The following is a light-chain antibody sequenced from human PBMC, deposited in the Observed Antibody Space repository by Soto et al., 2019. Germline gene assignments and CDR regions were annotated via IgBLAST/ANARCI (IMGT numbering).Light chain of an antibody. CDR2: DAS. J-gene: IGKJ1*01. CDR1: QSISSW. V-gene: IGKV1-5*01. CDR3: QQYQSSWT. Sequence: DIQMTQSPSTLSASVGDRVIITCRASQSISSWLAWYQQKPGKAPNLLIYDASSLESGVPSRFSGSRSGTEFTLTISSLQPDDFATYYCQQYQSSWTFGQGTKV.